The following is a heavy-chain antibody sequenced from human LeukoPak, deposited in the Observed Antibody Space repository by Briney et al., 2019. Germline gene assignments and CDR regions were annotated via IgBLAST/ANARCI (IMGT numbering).Heavy chain of an antibody. CDR1: GGSISSGGYS. CDR2: IYHSGST. J-gene: IGHJ5*02. V-gene: IGHV4-30-2*01. Sequence: SETLSLTCAVSGGSISSGGYSWSWIRQPPGKGLEWIGYIYHSGSTYYNPPLKSRVTISVDRSKNQFSLKLSSVTAADTAVYYCARYAYRYNWFDPWGQGTLVTVSS. D-gene: IGHD1-14*01. CDR3: ARYAYRYNWFDP.